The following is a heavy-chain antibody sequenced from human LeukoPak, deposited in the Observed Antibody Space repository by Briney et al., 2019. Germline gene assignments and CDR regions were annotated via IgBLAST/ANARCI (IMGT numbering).Heavy chain of an antibody. CDR2: SNPHSGGT. CDR3: VREGNDLLSKNFDY. CDR1: GYTFTGHF. V-gene: IGHV1-2*02. D-gene: IGHD4-23*01. J-gene: IGHJ4*02. Sequence: GASVKVSCKASGYTFTGHFIHWVRQAPGQGLEWMGWSNPHSGGTKYAQKFQGRVTMTPDTSISAVYMELSSLTSDDTAIYYCVREGNDLLSKNFDYWGQGTLVTVSS.